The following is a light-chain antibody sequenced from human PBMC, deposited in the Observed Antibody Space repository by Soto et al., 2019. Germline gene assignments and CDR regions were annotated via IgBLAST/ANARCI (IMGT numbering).Light chain of an antibody. CDR3: RSYTSSSSYV. J-gene: IGLJ1*01. Sequence: QSVLTQPASVSGSPGQSITISCTGTSSDVGGYKYVSWYQQHPDKAPKLIIYDVTNRPSGISNRFSGSKSGNTASLTISGLQAEDEADYDCRSYTSSSSYVFGTGTKVTVL. CDR2: DVT. V-gene: IGLV2-14*01. CDR1: SSDVGGYKY.